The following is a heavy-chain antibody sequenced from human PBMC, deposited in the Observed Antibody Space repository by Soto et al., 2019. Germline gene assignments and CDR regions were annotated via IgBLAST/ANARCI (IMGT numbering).Heavy chain of an antibody. CDR2: IWYDGSNK. CDR1: GFTFSSYG. CDR3: ARDLSGDYGALDT. J-gene: IGHJ3*02. D-gene: IGHD4-17*01. V-gene: IGHV3-33*01. Sequence: GGSLRLSCAASGFTFSSYGMHWVRQAPGKGLEWVAVIWYDGSNKYYADSVRGRFTISRDNSKNTLYLQMNSLRAEDTAVYYCARDLSGDYGALDTWGQGTMVTVSS.